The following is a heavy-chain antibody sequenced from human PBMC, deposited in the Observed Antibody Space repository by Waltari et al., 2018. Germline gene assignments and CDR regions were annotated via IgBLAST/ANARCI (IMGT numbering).Heavy chain of an antibody. CDR1: GYTFTGYH. CDR2: INPNSGGT. J-gene: IGHJ4*02. D-gene: IGHD3-10*01. CDR3: ARESYGSGSYYYDY. V-gene: IGHV1-2*02. Sequence: QVQLVQSGAEVKKPGASVKVSCKASGYTFTGYHLHWVRHAPGQGLEWMGWINPNSGGTNYAQKFQGRVTMTRDTSISTAYMELSRLRSDDTAVYYCARESYGSGSYYYDYWGQGTLVTVSS.